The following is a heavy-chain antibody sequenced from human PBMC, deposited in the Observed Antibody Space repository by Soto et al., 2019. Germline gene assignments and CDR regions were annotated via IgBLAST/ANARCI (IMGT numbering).Heavy chain of an antibody. V-gene: IGHV4-34*01. CDR1: SGSFSGYY. CDR3: AGERFLYLLLGYYHYYLMDF. D-gene: IGHD3-3*01. J-gene: IGHJ6*02. Sequence: SETLSLTCAVYSGSFSGYYWSLIRQPPGKGLEWIGGINHSGSTNYNPSLKSRVTISVDTSKNQFSLKLSSVTAADTAVYYCAGERFLYLLLGYYHYYLMDFWGQGSTVTGSS. CDR2: INHSGST.